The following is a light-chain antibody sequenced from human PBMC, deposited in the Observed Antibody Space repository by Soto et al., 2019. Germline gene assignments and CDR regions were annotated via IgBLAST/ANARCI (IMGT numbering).Light chain of an antibody. V-gene: IGKV1-5*03. J-gene: IGKJ1*01. CDR2: KAS. Sequence: DILMTQSPSTLSASLAEGANIXCWASQSISSWLAWYQQKPGKAPKLLIYKASSLESGVPSRFSGSGSGTEFTLTISSLQPDDFATYYCQQYNSYSREFGQGTKVDTK. CDR3: QQYNSYSRE. CDR1: QSISSW.